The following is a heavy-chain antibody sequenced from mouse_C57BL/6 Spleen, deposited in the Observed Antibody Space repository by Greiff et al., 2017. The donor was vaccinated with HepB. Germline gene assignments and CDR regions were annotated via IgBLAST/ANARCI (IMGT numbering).Heavy chain of an antibody. Sequence: VQLQQSGPELVKPGASVKISCKASGYSFTGYYMNWVKQSPEKSLEWIGEINPSTGGTTYNQKFKAKATLTVDKSSSTAYMQLKSLTSEDSAVYYCAGDYYGSRDAMDYWGQGTSVTVSS. V-gene: IGHV1-42*01. CDR3: AGDYYGSRDAMDY. J-gene: IGHJ4*01. D-gene: IGHD1-1*01. CDR2: INPSTGGT. CDR1: GYSFTGYY.